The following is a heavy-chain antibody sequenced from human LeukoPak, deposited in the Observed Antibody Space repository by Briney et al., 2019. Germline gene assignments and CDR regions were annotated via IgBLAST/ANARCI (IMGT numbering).Heavy chain of an antibody. CDR3: AKTGNWGSYYHYMDV. D-gene: IGHD7-27*01. CDR1: GFTFSSYA. V-gene: IGHV3-23*01. J-gene: IGHJ6*03. Sequence: GGSLRLSCAASGFTFSSYAMSWVRQAPGKGLEWVSAISGSGGSTYYADSVKGRFTISRDNSKNTLYLQMNSLRGEDTAVYYCAKTGNWGSYYHYMDVWGKGTTVTVSS. CDR2: ISGSGGST.